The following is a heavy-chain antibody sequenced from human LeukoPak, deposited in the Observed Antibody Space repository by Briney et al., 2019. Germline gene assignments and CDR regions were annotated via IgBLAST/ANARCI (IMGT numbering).Heavy chain of an antibody. CDR3: ATLATTVTHLDYYYGMDV. J-gene: IGHJ6*02. Sequence: ASVKVSCKASGGTFSSYAISWVRQAPGQGLEWMGGIIPIFGTANYAQKFQGRVTITADESTSTAYMELSSLRSEDTAVYYCATLATTVTHLDYYYGMDVWGQGTTVTVSS. V-gene: IGHV1-69*13. CDR2: IIPIFGTA. CDR1: GGTFSSYA. D-gene: IGHD4-17*01.